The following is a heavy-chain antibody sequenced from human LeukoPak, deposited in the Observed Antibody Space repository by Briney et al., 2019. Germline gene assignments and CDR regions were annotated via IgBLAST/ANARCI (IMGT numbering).Heavy chain of an antibody. CDR1: GDSFSINSAA. CDR3: AGYSYGVRPS. V-gene: IGHV6-1*01. D-gene: IGHD5-18*01. J-gene: IGHJ5*02. Sequence: SQTLSLTCAISGDSFSINSAAWNWIRQSPSRGLEWLGRTYQRSKWYNDYAVSVKSRITINPDTSKNQFSLHLDSVTPEDTAVYYCAGYSYGVRPSWGQGTLVSVSS. CDR2: TYQRSKWYN.